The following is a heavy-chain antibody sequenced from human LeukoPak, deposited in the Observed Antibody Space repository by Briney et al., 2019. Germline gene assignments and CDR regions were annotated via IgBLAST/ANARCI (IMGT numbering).Heavy chain of an antibody. CDR1: GFTFSDYY. V-gene: IGHV3-11*03. Sequence: PGGSLRLSCAASGFTFSDYYMSWIRQAPGKRLEWVSYISSSSSYTNYADSVKGRFTISRDNAKNSLYLQMNSLRAGDTAVYYCARALGLHYDSSSPSYGMDVWGQATTVTVSS. CDR3: ARALGLHYDSSSPSYGMDV. J-gene: IGHJ6*02. D-gene: IGHD3-22*01. CDR2: ISSSSSYT.